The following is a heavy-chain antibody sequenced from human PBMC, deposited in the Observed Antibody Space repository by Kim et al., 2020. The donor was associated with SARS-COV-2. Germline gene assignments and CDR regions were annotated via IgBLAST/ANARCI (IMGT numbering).Heavy chain of an antibody. J-gene: IGHJ6*02. CDR3: ARGEVQGVYYYYYYGMDV. V-gene: IGHV1-8*01. D-gene: IGHD3-10*01. Sequence: ASVKVSCKASGYTFTSYDINWVRQATGQGLEWMGWMNPNSGNTGYAQKFQGRATMTRNTSIRTAYMELSSLRSEDTAVYYCARGEVQGVYYYYYYGMDVWGQGTTVTVSS. CDR1: GYTFTSYD. CDR2: MNPNSGNT.